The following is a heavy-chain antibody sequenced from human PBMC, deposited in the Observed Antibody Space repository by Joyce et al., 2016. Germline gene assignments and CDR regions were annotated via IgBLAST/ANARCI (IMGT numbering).Heavy chain of an antibody. Sequence: QVQLQESGPGLVKPSQTLSLTCTVSGGSISGGDYYWSWIRHHTGKGLEWIGYIYYSGRTYYNPSLKSRLTMSMDTSKDQFSLNLSSVSAADSAIYYCARWSFVGSNHFDPWGQGTLVTVSS. D-gene: IGHD1-26*01. J-gene: IGHJ5*02. V-gene: IGHV4-31*03. CDR1: GGSISGGDYY. CDR2: IYYSGRT. CDR3: ARWSFVGSNHFDP.